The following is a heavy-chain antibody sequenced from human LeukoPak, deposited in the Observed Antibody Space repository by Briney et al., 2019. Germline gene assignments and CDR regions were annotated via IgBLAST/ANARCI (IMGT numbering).Heavy chain of an antibody. J-gene: IGHJ4*02. CDR2: IKQDGSEK. D-gene: IGHD1-26*01. CDR3: AREKVRWEPNFDY. CDR1: GFTFSSYW. Sequence: PGGSLRLSCAASGFTFSSYWMSWVRQAPGKGLEWVANIKQDGSEKYYVDSVKGRFTISRDNAKNSLYLQMNSLRAEDTAVYYCAREKVRWEPNFDYWGQGTLVTVSS. V-gene: IGHV3-7*01.